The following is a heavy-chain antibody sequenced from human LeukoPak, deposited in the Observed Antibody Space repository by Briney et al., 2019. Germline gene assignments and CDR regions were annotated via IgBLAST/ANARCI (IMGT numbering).Heavy chain of an antibody. D-gene: IGHD6-13*01. CDR1: GFTFSSYW. J-gene: IGHJ6*03. Sequence: GGSLRLSCAASGFTFSSYWMSWVRQAPGKGLEWVANIKQDGSEKYYVDSVKGRFTISRDNAKNSLYLQMNSLRAEDTAVYYCARGQQLVVSYYYYMDVRGKGTTVTVSS. V-gene: IGHV3-7*01. CDR2: IKQDGSEK. CDR3: ARGQQLVVSYYYYMDV.